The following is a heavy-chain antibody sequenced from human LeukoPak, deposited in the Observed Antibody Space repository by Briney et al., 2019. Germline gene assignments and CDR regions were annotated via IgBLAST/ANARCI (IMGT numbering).Heavy chain of an antibody. Sequence: SETLSLTCTVSGGSISSGGYYWGWIRQPPGKGLEWIGYIYHSGSTYYNPSLKSRVTISVDTSKNQFSLKLSSVTAADTAVYYCASSGRGPAYGSGVDYWGQGTLVTVSS. CDR1: GGSISSGGYY. D-gene: IGHD3-10*01. J-gene: IGHJ4*02. CDR3: ASSGRGPAYGSGVDY. V-gene: IGHV4-30-2*01. CDR2: IYHSGST.